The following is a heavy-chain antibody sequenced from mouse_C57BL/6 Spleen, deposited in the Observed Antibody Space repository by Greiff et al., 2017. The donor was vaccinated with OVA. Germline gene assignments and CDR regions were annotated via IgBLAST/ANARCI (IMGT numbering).Heavy chain of an antibody. V-gene: IGHV1-80*01. Sequence: QVQLKESGAELVKPGASVKISCKASGYAFSSYWMNWVKQRPGKGLEWIGQIYPGDGDTNYNGKFKGKATLTADKSSSTAYMQLSSLTSEDSAVYFCAGDYDVGDAMDYWGQGTSVTVSS. D-gene: IGHD2-4*01. J-gene: IGHJ4*01. CDR1: GYAFSSYW. CDR2: IYPGDGDT. CDR3: AGDYDVGDAMDY.